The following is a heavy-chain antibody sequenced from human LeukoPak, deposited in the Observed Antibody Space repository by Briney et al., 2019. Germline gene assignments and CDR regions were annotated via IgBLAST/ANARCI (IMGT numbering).Heavy chain of an antibody. CDR1: GFTFDDYA. CDR2: ISWNSGSI. Sequence: GGSLRLSCAASGFTFDDYAMHWVRQAPGKGLEWVSGISWNSGSIGYADSVKGRFTIPRDNAKNYLYLQMNSLRAEDTALYYCAKDIGYSSSAYYYYYGMDVWGQGTTVTVSS. D-gene: IGHD6-6*01. J-gene: IGHJ6*02. V-gene: IGHV3-9*01. CDR3: AKDIGYSSSAYYYYYGMDV.